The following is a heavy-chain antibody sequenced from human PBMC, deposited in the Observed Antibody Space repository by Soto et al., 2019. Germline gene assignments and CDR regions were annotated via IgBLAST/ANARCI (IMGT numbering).Heavy chain of an antibody. CDR3: ASGYSSGWHYYGMDV. CDR1: GGSISSYY. Sequence: QVQLQESGPGLVKPSETLSLTCTVSGGSISSYYWSWIRQPPGKGLEWIGYIYYSGSTNYNPSLKSRVTISVDTSKNQFSLKLSSVTAADTAVYYCASGYSSGWHYYGMDVWGQGTTVTVSS. V-gene: IGHV4-59*01. CDR2: IYYSGST. J-gene: IGHJ6*02. D-gene: IGHD6-19*01.